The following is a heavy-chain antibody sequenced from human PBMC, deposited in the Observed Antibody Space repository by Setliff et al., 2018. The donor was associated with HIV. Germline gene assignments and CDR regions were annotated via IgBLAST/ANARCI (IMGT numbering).Heavy chain of an antibody. Sequence: SETLSLTCIVSGASISSGGHYWSWIRQQPGKGLEWIGRIYTSGSTNYNPSLKSRVTISVDTSKNQFSLKLSSVTAADTAVYYCAREVAVLDYWGQGTLVTVSS. D-gene: IGHD2-15*01. CDR3: AREVAVLDY. V-gene: IGHV4-61*02. CDR1: GASISSGGHY. CDR2: IYTSGST. J-gene: IGHJ4*02.